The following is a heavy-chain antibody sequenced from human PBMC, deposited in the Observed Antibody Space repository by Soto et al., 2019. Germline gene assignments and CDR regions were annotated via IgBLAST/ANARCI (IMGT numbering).Heavy chain of an antibody. CDR2: IKEDGSEQ. CDR3: TRNQVKADY. Sequence: EVQLVESGGGLVQPGGSLRLSCAASGFTFSSYWMTWVRQAPGKGLEWVATIKEDGSEQNYVDSVKGRFTISRDNAKSSLYLQMNSLRVDDTAMYYCTRNQVKADYWGQGTLVTVSS. V-gene: IGHV3-7*01. CDR1: GFTFSSYW. J-gene: IGHJ4*02. D-gene: IGHD3-10*01.